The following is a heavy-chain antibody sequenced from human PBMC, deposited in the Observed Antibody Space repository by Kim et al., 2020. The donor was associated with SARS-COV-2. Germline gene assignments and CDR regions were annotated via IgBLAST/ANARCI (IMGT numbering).Heavy chain of an antibody. CDR2: IYPGDSDT. Sequence: GESLKISCKGSGYSFTSYWIGWVRQMPGKGLEWMGIIYPGDSDTRYSPSFQGQVTISADKSISTAYLQWSSLKASDTAMYYCASARGNGDSGGYYYYYGMDVWGQGTTVTVSS. V-gene: IGHV5-51*01. D-gene: IGHD4-17*01. CDR3: ASARGNGDSGGYYYYYGMDV. CDR1: GYSFTSYW. J-gene: IGHJ6*02.